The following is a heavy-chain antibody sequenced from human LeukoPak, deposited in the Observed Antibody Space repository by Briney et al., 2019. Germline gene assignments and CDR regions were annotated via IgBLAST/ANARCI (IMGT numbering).Heavy chain of an antibody. J-gene: IGHJ4*02. CDR1: GGSFSGYY. Sequence: PSETLSLTCAVYGGSFSGYYWIWIRKPPARRLECIGEINHSGSTNYNPSLKSRVTISVDTSKNQFSLKLSSVTAADTAVYYCARRGSGWYSFVYWGQGTLVTVSS. D-gene: IGHD6-19*01. CDR3: ARRGSGWYSFVY. V-gene: IGHV4-34*01. CDR2: INHSGST.